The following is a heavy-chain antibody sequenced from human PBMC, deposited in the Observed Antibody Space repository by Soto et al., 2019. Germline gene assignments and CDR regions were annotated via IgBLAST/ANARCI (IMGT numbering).Heavy chain of an antibody. J-gene: IGHJ3*02. CDR1: GGTFSSYA. Sequence: SVKVSCKASGGTFSSYAISWVRQAPGQGLEWMGGIIPIFGTANYAQKFQGRVTITADESTSTAYMELSSLRSEDTAVYYCARDRGYSYGLLAFDIWGQGTMVTVSS. D-gene: IGHD5-18*01. CDR2: IIPIFGTA. V-gene: IGHV1-69*13. CDR3: ARDRGYSYGLLAFDI.